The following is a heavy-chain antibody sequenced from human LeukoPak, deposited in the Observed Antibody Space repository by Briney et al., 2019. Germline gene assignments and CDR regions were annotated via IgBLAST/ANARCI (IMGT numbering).Heavy chain of an antibody. D-gene: IGHD3-3*01. CDR2: IYYSGST. J-gene: IGHJ5*02. CDR3: ARGSPYYDFWSGYYVRWFDP. CDR1: GGSISSGGYY. V-gene: IGHV4-31*03. Sequence: PSETLSLTCTVSGGSISSGGYYWSWIRQHPGKGLEWIGYIYYSGSTYYNPSLKSRVTISVDTSKNQFSLKLSSVTAADTAVYYCARGSPYYDFWSGYYVRWFDPWGQGTLVTVSS.